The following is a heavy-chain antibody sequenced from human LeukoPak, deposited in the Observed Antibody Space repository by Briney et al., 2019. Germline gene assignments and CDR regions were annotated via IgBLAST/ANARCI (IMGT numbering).Heavy chain of an antibody. J-gene: IGHJ4*02. V-gene: IGHV3-30*04. Sequence: GGSLRLSCAASGFTFSSYAMHWVRQAPGKGLEWVAVISYDGSNKYYADSVKGRFTISRDNSKNTLYLQMNSLRAEDTAVYYCARDFGSDSSGYYSWGQGTLVTVSS. CDR3: ARDFGSDSSGYYS. CDR2: ISYDGSNK. D-gene: IGHD3-22*01. CDR1: GFTFSSYA.